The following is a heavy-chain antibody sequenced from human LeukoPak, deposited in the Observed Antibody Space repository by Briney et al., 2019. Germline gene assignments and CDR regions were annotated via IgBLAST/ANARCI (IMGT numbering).Heavy chain of an antibody. CDR2: IIPIFGTA. D-gene: IGHD3-9*01. V-gene: IGHV1-69*05. Sequence: ASVKVSCKASGGTFSSYAISWARQAPGQGLEWMGGIIPIFGTANYAQKFQGRVTITTDESTSTAYMELSSLRSEDTAVYYCARENRVLRYFDWLPKSRNAFDIWGQGTMVTVSS. J-gene: IGHJ3*02. CDR3: ARENRVLRYFDWLPKSRNAFDI. CDR1: GGTFSSYA.